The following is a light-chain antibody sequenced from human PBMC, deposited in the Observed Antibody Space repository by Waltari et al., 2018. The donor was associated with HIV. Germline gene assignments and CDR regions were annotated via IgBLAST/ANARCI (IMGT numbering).Light chain of an antibody. J-gene: IGLJ2*01. CDR3: AAWDDSLNGPVV. CDR1: SSNIGSNT. V-gene: IGLV1-44*01. CDR2: SNN. Sequence: QSVLTQPPSASGTPGQRVTISCSGSSSNIGSNTVNWYQQLPGTAPKLLIYSNNQRPSGAPDRFSGAKSGTSASLAISGLQSEDEADYYCAAWDDSLNGPVVFGGGTKLTVL.